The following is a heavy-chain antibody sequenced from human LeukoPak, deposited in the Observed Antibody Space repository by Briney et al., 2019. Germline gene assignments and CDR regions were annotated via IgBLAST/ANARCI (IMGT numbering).Heavy chain of an antibody. CDR1: GLTFRTYT. Sequence: GGSLRLSCLVSGLTFRTYTMNWIRQAPGKGLEWVASMSFDGSDQFYADSVRGRFTISRDNSKNTLFLQISSLRSDDTAVYYCARSLMRPYFDYWGQGTLVSVSS. D-gene: IGHD3-10*01. J-gene: IGHJ4*02. V-gene: IGHV3-30*04. CDR3: ARSLMRPYFDY. CDR2: MSFDGSDQ.